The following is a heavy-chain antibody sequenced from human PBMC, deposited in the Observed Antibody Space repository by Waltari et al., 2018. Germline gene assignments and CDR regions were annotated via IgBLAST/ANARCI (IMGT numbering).Heavy chain of an antibody. CDR3: ARGWELNRLSSFDY. J-gene: IGHJ4*02. Sequence: QVQLQESGPGLVKPSQTLSLTCTVSGGSISSGSYYWSWIRPPAGKGLEWIGRIYTSGSTNYNPSLKSRVTISVDTSKNQFSLKLSSVTAADTAVYYCARGWELNRLSSFDYWGQGTLVTVSS. CDR2: IYTSGST. CDR1: GGSISSGSYY. V-gene: IGHV4-61*02. D-gene: IGHD1-26*01.